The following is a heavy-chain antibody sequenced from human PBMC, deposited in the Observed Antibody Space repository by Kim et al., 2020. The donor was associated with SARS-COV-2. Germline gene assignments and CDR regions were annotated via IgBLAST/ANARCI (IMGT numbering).Heavy chain of an antibody. Sequence: SVKVSCKASGGTFSSYAISWVRQAPGQGLEWMGGIIPIFGTANYAQKFQGRVTITADESTSTAYMELSSLRSEDTAVYYCARSQGQWRNYYYYGMDVWGQGTTVTVSS. CDR2: IIPIFGTA. CDR3: ARSQGQWRNYYYYGMDV. D-gene: IGHD6-19*01. CDR1: GGTFSSYA. J-gene: IGHJ6*02. V-gene: IGHV1-69*13.